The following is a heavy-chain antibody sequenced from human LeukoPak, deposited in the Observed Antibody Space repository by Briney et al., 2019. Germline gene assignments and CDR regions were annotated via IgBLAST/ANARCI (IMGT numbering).Heavy chain of an antibody. CDR2: IYYSGST. CDR3: ARHYLGGNYPDYFNH. CDR1: GGSISGTTCY. V-gene: IGHV4-39*01. J-gene: IGHJ4*02. Sequence: SGALSVTCIVSGGSISGTTCYWGWVRQPPGERLGWIGSIYYSGSTYYYPSLKSRVTISIDTSKNQFSLNLNSATASDTARYSSARHYLGGNYPDYFNHWGQGTLVTVSS. D-gene: IGHD1-26*01.